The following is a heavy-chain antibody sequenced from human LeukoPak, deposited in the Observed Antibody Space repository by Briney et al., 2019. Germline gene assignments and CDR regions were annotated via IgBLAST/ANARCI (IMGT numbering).Heavy chain of an antibody. J-gene: IGHJ4*02. CDR2: ISYDGSNK. V-gene: IGHV3-30*18. CDR3: AKDSTGYSYGPEDY. D-gene: IGHD5-18*01. CDR1: GFTFSSYG. Sequence: GGSLRLSCAASGFTFSSYGMHWVRQASGKGLEWVAVISYDGSNKYYADSVKGRFTISRDNSKNTLYLQMNSLRAEDTAVYYCAKDSTGYSYGPEDYWGQGTLVTVSS.